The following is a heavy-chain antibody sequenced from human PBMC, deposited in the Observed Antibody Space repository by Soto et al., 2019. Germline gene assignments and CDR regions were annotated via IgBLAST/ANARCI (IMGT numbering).Heavy chain of an antibody. CDR2: INHSGST. Sequence: QVQLQQWGAGLLKPPETLSLTCAVYGGSFSSYYWSWIRQPPGRGLEWIGEINHSGSTNYNPSLKSRVTISVDMSKNQFSLKLSSVTAADTAVYYCARRGRAAAGNWYFDLWGRGTLFTVSS. CDR3: ARRGRAAAGNWYFDL. D-gene: IGHD6-13*01. CDR1: GGSFSSYY. J-gene: IGHJ2*01. V-gene: IGHV4-34*01.